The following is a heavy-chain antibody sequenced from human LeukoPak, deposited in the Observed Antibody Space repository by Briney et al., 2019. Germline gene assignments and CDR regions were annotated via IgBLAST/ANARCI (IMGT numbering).Heavy chain of an antibody. CDR1: GFSFSSYA. CDR2: VSYDASNI. CDR3: AREPDSSGFSADDALDF. D-gene: IGHD3-22*01. Sequence: GGSLRLSCAASGFSFSSYAMHWVRQAPGKGLEWVAVVSYDASNIFYADSVKGRLTISRDNSKNTVYLQMNSLRTEDTAVYCCAREPDSSGFSADDALDFWGQGTVVTVSS. V-gene: IGHV3-30-3*01. J-gene: IGHJ3*01.